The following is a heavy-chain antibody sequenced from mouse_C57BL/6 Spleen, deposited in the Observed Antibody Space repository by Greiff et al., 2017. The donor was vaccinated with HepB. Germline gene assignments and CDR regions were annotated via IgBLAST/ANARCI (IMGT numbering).Heavy chain of an antibody. CDR2: ISNGGGST. V-gene: IGHV5-12*01. J-gene: IGHJ3*01. CDR1: GFTLSDYY. Sequence: EVKLLESGGGLVQPGGSLKLSCAASGFTLSDYYMYWVRQTPEKRLEWVAYISNGGGSTYYPDTVKGRFTISRDNAKNTLYLQMSRLKSEDTAMYYCATYGSSPYWGQGTLVTVSA. D-gene: IGHD1-1*01. CDR3: ATYGSSPY.